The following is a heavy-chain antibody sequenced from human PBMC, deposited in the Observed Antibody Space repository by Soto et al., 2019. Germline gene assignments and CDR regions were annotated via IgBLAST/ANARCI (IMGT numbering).Heavy chain of an antibody. CDR1: GFKFGDHY. V-gene: IGHV3-11*01. J-gene: IGHJ4*02. CDR2: ISGDGTTQ. Sequence: LRLSCAASGFKFGDHYMTWIRQAPGKGLEWVSKISGDGTTQYYADSVKGRFTVSRDNTKNSLHLQMNRLRAEDTALYYCAGDPFYYASGFWGQGALVTVSS. CDR3: AGDPFYYASGF. D-gene: IGHD3-10*01.